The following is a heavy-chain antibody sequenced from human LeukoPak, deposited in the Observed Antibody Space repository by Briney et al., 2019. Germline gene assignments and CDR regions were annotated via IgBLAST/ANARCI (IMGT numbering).Heavy chain of an antibody. CDR2: ISSSGSTI. D-gene: IGHD5-24*01. CDR1: GFTFSNYG. Sequence: GGSLRLSCAASGFTFSNYGMNWVRQAPGKGLEWVSYISSSGSTIYYADSVKGRFTISRDNAKNSLYLQMNSLRAEDTAVYYCARGPTRDGYYFDYWGQGTLVTVSS. V-gene: IGHV3-48*04. J-gene: IGHJ4*02. CDR3: ARGPTRDGYYFDY.